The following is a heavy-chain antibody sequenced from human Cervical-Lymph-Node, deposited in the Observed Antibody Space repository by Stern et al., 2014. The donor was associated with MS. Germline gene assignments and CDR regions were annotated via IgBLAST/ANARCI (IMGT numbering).Heavy chain of an antibody. CDR1: GGTFSNHA. Sequence: QVQLVQPGAEVRKPGSSVKVSCKASGGTFSNHAISWVRQAPGQGLEWMGRIIPIFDLTTYAQKFQGRVTFSADTSTNTAYLDLSSLTSEDTAVYYCARDRSLSPRPRGMDVWGQGTTVTVSS. CDR3: ARDRSLSPRPRGMDV. CDR2: IIPIFDLT. D-gene: IGHD6-6*01. V-gene: IGHV1-69*09. J-gene: IGHJ6*02.